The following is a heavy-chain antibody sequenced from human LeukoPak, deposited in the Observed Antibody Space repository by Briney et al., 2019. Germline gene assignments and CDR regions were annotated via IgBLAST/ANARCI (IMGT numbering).Heavy chain of an antibody. Sequence: SVKVSCKASGGTFSSYAISWVRQAPGQGLEWMGRIIPIFGTANYAQKFQGRVTITADESTSTAYMELSSLRSEDTAVYYCASLGDYYDSSGYYYIPNWGQGTLVTVSS. V-gene: IGHV1-69*13. J-gene: IGHJ4*02. CDR3: ASLGDYYDSSGYYYIPN. CDR2: IIPIFGTA. D-gene: IGHD3-22*01. CDR1: GGTFSSYA.